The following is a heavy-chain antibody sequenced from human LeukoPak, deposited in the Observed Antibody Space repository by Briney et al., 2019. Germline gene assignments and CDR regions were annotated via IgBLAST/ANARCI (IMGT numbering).Heavy chain of an antibody. Sequence: GGSLRLSCAASGFTFSSYSMNWVRQAPGKGLEWVSSISSSSSYIYYAGSVKGRFTISRDNAKNSLYLQMNSLRAEDTAVYYCARDLMVVVTGYFDYWGQGTLVTVSS. V-gene: IGHV3-21*01. D-gene: IGHD3-22*01. CDR2: ISSSSSYI. J-gene: IGHJ4*02. CDR3: ARDLMVVVTGYFDY. CDR1: GFTFSSYS.